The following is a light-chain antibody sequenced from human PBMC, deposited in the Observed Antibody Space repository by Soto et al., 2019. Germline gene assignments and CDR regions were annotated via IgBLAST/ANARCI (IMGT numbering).Light chain of an antibody. CDR2: GVS. V-gene: IGKV3-15*01. J-gene: IGKJ1*01. CDR3: QQYNNWPPQWT. Sequence: EIVMTQSPATLSVSPGERATLSCRASQSVSSNLAWYQQKPGQAPRLLIYGVSTRATGIPARFSGSGSGTEFTLTISSLQSEDFAVYYCQQYNNWPPQWTFGQGTKVDIK. CDR1: QSVSSN.